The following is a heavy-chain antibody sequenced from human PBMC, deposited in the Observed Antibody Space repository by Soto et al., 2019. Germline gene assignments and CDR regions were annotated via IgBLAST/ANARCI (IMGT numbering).Heavy chain of an antibody. Sequence: GGSLRLSCVASGFDFSDFHISWVRQAPGKGLEWISYISSSLGHTDYAESVKGRFTISRDNAKSSVFLEMSDLRSDDTAVYYCSANWNFGLNFWGQGTLVTVSS. D-gene: IGHD1-1*01. V-gene: IGHV3-11*03. J-gene: IGHJ4*02. CDR3: SANWNFGLNF. CDR2: ISSSLGHT. CDR1: GFDFSDFH.